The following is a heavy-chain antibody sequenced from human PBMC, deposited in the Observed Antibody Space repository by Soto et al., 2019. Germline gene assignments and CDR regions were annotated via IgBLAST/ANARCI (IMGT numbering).Heavy chain of an antibody. D-gene: IGHD3-22*01. V-gene: IGHV4-30-4*01. Sequence: SENPALTCTVSGGSISSGDYYWSWIRQPPGKGLEWIGYIYYSGSTYYNPSLKSRVTISVDTSKNQFSLKLSSVTAADTAVYYCARASYDSSGYLFDYWGQGILVTVSS. CDR2: IYYSGST. CDR3: ARASYDSSGYLFDY. CDR1: GGSISSGDYY. J-gene: IGHJ4*02.